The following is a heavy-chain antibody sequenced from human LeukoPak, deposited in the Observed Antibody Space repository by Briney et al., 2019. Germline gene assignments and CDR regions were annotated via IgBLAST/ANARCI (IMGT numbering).Heavy chain of an antibody. D-gene: IGHD5-24*01. CDR2: IHSSGSA. CDR1: GASLNDYY. V-gene: IGHV4-4*07. CDR3: ASGAADGYNFGFDY. Sequence: SETLSLTCTVSGASLNDYYWSWIRQPPGKALEWIGFIHSSGSANSNPSLTSRVTMSIDTSKNQFSLNSRSLTAADTAAYFCASGAADGYNFGFDYWGQGTLAAVSS. J-gene: IGHJ4*02.